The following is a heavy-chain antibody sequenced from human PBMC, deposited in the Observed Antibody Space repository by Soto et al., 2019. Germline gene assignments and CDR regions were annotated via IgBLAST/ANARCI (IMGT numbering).Heavy chain of an antibody. Sequence: SETLSLTCAVYGGSFSGYYWSWIRQPPGKGLEWIGEINHSGSTNYNPSLKSRVTISVDTSKNQFSLKLSSVTAADTAVYYCARGRASEQIFAVVITAYFDYWGQGTLVTVSS. CDR2: INHSGST. V-gene: IGHV4-34*01. CDR1: GGSFSGYY. D-gene: IGHD3-3*01. J-gene: IGHJ4*02. CDR3: ARGRASEQIFAVVITAYFDY.